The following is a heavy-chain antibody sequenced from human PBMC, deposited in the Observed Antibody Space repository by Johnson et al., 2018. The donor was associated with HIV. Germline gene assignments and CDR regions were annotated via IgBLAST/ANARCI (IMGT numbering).Heavy chain of an antibody. V-gene: IGHV3-23*01. Sequence: VQLLESGGSLVQPGGSLSLSCAASGFTFSDYYMSWIRQAPGKGLEWVSAISGDDDVPYYADAVKGRFTISRDNSKNTLYLQMNSLRVEDTAVYYCARAWNDAFDIWGQGTLVTVSS. J-gene: IGHJ3*02. D-gene: IGHD1-1*01. CDR2: ISGDDDVP. CDR1: GFTFSDYY. CDR3: ARAWNDAFDI.